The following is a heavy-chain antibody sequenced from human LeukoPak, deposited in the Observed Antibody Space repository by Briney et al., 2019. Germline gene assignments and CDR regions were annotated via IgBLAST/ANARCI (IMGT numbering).Heavy chain of an antibody. V-gene: IGHV3-7*04. Sequence: VQPGGFLRLSCAASGFTFRNFWMSWVRQAPGRGLEWVANIRPEGNEKYHVESVKGRFTISRDDPKSSLFLQMNGLRVEDTAVYYCARGDAFSGDHWGQGTLVTVSS. CDR3: ARGDAFSGDH. CDR2: IRPEGNEK. J-gene: IGHJ4*02. CDR1: GFTFRNFW.